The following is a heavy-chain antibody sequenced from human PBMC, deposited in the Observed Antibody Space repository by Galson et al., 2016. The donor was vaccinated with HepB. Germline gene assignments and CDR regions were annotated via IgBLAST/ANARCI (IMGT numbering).Heavy chain of an antibody. Sequence: PALVKPTQTLTLTCTFSGFSLSTSGVGVGWTRQPPGKALEWLALIYWNDDKRYSPSLRSRLTITKDTSKNQVVLTMTNMDPVDTATYYCAHRRSGYCNSISCLYFYYWGQGALVTVSS. V-gene: IGHV2-5*01. CDR1: GFSLSTSGVG. J-gene: IGHJ4*02. D-gene: IGHD2-2*01. CDR2: IYWNDDK. CDR3: AHRRSGYCNSISCLYFYY.